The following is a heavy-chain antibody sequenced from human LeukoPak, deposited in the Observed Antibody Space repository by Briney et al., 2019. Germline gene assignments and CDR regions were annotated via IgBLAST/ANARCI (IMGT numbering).Heavy chain of an antibody. CDR3: AREPYGDYVDY. D-gene: IGHD4-17*01. CDR1: GASINSYY. CDR2: IYYSGST. J-gene: IGHJ4*02. Sequence: SETLSLTCTVSGASINSYYWSWIRQPPGKGLEWIGYIYYSGSTNYNPSLKSRVTISVDTSKNQFSLKLSSVTAADTAVYYCAREPYGDYVDYWGQGTLVTVSS. V-gene: IGHV4-59*01.